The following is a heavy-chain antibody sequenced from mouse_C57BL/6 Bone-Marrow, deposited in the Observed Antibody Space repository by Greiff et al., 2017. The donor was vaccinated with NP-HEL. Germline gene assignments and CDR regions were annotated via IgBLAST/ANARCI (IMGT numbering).Heavy chain of an antibody. Sequence: QVHVKQSGAELVRPGASVTLSCKASGYTFTDYEMHWVKQTPVHGLEWIGAIDPETGGTAYNQKFKGKAILTADKSSSTAYMELRSLTSEDSAVYYCTIFYYPFAYWGQGTLVTVSA. V-gene: IGHV1-15*01. D-gene: IGHD2-1*01. CDR1: GYTFTDYE. CDR2: IDPETGGT. CDR3: TIFYYPFAY. J-gene: IGHJ3*01.